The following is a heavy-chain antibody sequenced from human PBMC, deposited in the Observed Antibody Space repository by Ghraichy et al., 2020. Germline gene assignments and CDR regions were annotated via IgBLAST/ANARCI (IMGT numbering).Heavy chain of an antibody. Sequence: LSLTCAASGFTFSSYSMNWVRQAPGKGLEWVSYITSGSSAIYYADSVKGRFTISRDNAKNSLYLHMNSLRDEDTAVYYCAGNYGSGSYDYYYGMDVWGQGTTVTVSS. V-gene: IGHV3-48*02. J-gene: IGHJ6*02. D-gene: IGHD3-10*01. CDR1: GFTFSSYS. CDR3: AGNYGSGSYDYYYGMDV. CDR2: ITSGSSAI.